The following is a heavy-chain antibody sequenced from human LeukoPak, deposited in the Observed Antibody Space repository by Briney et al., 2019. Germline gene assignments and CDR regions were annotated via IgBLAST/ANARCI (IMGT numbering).Heavy chain of an antibody. CDR1: GYSISSGYY. V-gene: IGHV4-38-2*01. Sequence: SETLSLTCAVSGYSISSGYYWGWIRQPPGKGLEWIGSIYHSGSTYYNPSLKSRVTISVDTSKNQFSLKLSSVTAADTAVYYCTRGAVGSTPRVAFDIWGQGTMVTVSS. J-gene: IGHJ3*02. CDR2: IYHSGST. D-gene: IGHD1-26*01. CDR3: TRGAVGSTPRVAFDI.